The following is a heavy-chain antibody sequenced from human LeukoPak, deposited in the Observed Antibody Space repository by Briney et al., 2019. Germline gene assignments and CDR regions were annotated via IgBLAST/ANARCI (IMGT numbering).Heavy chain of an antibody. CDR2: ISSSSSYI. J-gene: IGHJ2*01. CDR3: AKDGTMVTTGWYFDL. Sequence: GGSLRLSCAASGFTFSSYSMNWVRQAPGKGLEWVSSISSSSSYIYYADSVKGRFTISRDNSKNTLFLQMNSLRTEDTAVYYCAKDGTMVTTGWYFDLWGRGTLVTVSA. D-gene: IGHD4-17*01. V-gene: IGHV3-21*01. CDR1: GFTFSSYS.